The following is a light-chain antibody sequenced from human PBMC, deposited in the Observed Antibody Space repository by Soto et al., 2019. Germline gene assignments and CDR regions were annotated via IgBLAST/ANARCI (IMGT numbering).Light chain of an antibody. Sequence: LTQPRSLSGSPGQSVTISCTGPTIGAHSFVSWYQDRPDKVPKLLIYDVSQRPSGIPDRFSGSRSANTASLTISGLQADDAAAYYCCSYTGNKVFVFGTGTKAPS. CDR1: TIGAHSF. CDR2: DVS. J-gene: IGLJ1*01. V-gene: IGLV2-11*01. CDR3: CSYTGNKVFV.